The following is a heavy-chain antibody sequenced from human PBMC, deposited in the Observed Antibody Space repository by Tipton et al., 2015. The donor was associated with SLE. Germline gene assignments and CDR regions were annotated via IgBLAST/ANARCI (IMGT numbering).Heavy chain of an antibody. CDR1: GGSLSGDTYY. D-gene: IGHD3-16*01. CDR3: ARETEDTGLSHSRDYIYYYYYVDV. V-gene: IGHV4-61*02. CDR2: IFTSGNT. Sequence: TLSLTCTVSGGSLSGDTYYWSWIRQPAGEGLEWIGRIFTSGNTNYNPSLKSRVTISVDTSKNQFSLELSSVTAADTAVYYCARETEDTGLSHSRDYIYYYYYVDVWGQGTTVTVSS. J-gene: IGHJ6*03.